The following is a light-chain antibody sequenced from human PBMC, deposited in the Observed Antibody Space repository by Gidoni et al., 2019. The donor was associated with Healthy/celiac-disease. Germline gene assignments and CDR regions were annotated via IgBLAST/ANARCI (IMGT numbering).Light chain of an antibody. V-gene: IGKV1-39*01. CDR1: QSISSY. CDR3: QQSYSTLPLT. CDR2: AAS. J-gene: IGKJ4*01. Sequence: HITYSPSSLSASVGDRVTITCRASQSISSYFNWYQQKPGKAPKLLIYAASSLQSGVPSRFSGSGSGTDFTLTISSLQPEDFATYYCQQSYSTLPLTFGGGTKVEIK.